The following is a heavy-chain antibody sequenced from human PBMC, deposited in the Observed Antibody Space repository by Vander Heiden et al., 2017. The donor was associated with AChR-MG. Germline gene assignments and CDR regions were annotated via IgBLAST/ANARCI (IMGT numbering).Heavy chain of an antibody. CDR2: MNPNRCNT. CDR3: AREVGGSGARTESYFDY. J-gene: IGHJ4*02. CDR1: GYILTSYY. Sequence: QVQLVQSGAAVKKPGASVQVSCTASGYILTSYYIIWGRQATGQGLEWGRWMNPNRCNTVDAQKFQGRVTMTRNTSISTAYMELSSLRSEDTAVDYCAREVGGSGARTESYFDYWGQGTLVTVSS. D-gene: IGHD6-19*01. V-gene: IGHV1-8*01.